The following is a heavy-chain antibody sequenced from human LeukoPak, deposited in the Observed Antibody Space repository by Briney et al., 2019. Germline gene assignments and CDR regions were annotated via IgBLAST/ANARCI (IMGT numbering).Heavy chain of an antibody. J-gene: IGHJ4*02. V-gene: IGHV4-59*08. Sequence: PSETLSLTCTVSSGSISTFYWSWIRQPPGKGLEWIGYVYQSGTTSYNPSLKRRVTISADTSKNQFSLRVTSVTAADTAVYYCARHGGSLGYFDNWGQGTLVTVSS. CDR1: SGSISTFY. CDR2: VYQSGTT. D-gene: IGHD1-26*01. CDR3: ARHGGSLGYFDN.